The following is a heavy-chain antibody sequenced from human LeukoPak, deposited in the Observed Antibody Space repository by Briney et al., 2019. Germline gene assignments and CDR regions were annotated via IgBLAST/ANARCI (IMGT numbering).Heavy chain of an antibody. D-gene: IGHD4-17*01. CDR1: GFTFSSYG. CDR2: IRYDGSNK. CDR3: AKDLGYGDPPFDY. Sequence: PGGSLRLSCAASGFTFSSYGMHWVRQAPGKGLEWVAFIRYDGSNKYYADSVKGRFTISRDNSKNTLYLQMNSLRAGDTAVYYCAKDLGYGDPPFDYWGQGTLVTVSS. V-gene: IGHV3-30*02. J-gene: IGHJ4*02.